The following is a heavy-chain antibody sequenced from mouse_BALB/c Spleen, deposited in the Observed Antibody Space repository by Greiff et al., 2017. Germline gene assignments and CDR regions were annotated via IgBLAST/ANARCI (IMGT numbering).Heavy chain of an antibody. D-gene: IGHD1-1*01. CDR2: ISNGGGST. CDR1: GFTFSSYT. Sequence: EVMLVESGGGLVQPGGSLKLSCAASGFTFSSYTMSWVRQTPEKRLEWVAYISNGGGSTYYPDTVKGRFTISRDNAKNTLYLQMSSLKSEDTAMYYCARHNYGDAMDYWGQGTSGTVSS. J-gene: IGHJ4*01. V-gene: IGHV5-12-2*01. CDR3: ARHNYGDAMDY.